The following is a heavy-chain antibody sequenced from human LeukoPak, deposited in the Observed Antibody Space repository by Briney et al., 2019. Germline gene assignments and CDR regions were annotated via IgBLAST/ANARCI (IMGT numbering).Heavy chain of an antibody. D-gene: IGHD4-17*01. J-gene: IGHJ4*02. V-gene: IGHV3-53*04. CDR2: IYSGGST. CDR1: EFTVSSNY. CDR3: ATIGGDYVSFDN. Sequence: GGSLRLSCAAPEFTVSSNYMSWVRQAPGKGLEWVSVIYSGGSTYYADSVKGRFTNSRHNSKNTLYLQMNSLRGEDTAVYYCATIGGDYVSFDNWGQGTLVTVTS.